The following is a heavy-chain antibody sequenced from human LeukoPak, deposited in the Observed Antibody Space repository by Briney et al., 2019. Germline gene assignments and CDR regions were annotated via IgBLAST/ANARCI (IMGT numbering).Heavy chain of an antibody. CDR2: IIPILGIA. J-gene: IGHJ4*02. D-gene: IGHD1-26*01. CDR1: GGTFSSYA. CDR3: ARSGGATTGFLYYFDY. V-gene: IGHV1-69*04. Sequence: ASVTVSCKASGGTFSSYAISWVRQAPGQGLEWMGRIIPILGIANYAQKFQGRVTITADKSTSTAYMELSSLRSEDTAVYYCARSGGATTGFLYYFDYWGQGTLVTVSS.